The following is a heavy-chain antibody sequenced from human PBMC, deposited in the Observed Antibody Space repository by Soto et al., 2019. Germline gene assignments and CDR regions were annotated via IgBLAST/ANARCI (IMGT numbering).Heavy chain of an antibody. Sequence: QVQLVESGGGVVHPGGSLRLTCGASGFTFSRHAMHWVRQAPGKGLEWVAAVSSDTSSEHYRDSVKGRFSVSRDNSKNILNLQMNSLRAEDTAIYYCASNAGGWLIGSFDYWGQGALVSVSS. CDR1: GFTFSRHA. J-gene: IGHJ4*02. CDR2: VSSDTSSE. CDR3: ASNAGGWLIGSFDY. D-gene: IGHD6-19*01. V-gene: IGHV3-30-3*01.